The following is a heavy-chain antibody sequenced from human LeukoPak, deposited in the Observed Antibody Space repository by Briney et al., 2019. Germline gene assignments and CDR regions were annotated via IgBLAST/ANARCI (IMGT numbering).Heavy chain of an antibody. J-gene: IGHJ4*02. V-gene: IGHV3-48*04. CDR2: ISSSGSII. D-gene: IGHD3-10*01. CDR1: GFTFSGYS. Sequence: GGSLRLSCAASGFTFSGYSMNWVRQAPGKGLEWVSYISSSGSIIYYADSVKGRFTISRDNAKNSLYLQMNSLRVEDTAVYYCARDWNGSGIDYWGQGTLVTVSS. CDR3: ARDWNGSGIDY.